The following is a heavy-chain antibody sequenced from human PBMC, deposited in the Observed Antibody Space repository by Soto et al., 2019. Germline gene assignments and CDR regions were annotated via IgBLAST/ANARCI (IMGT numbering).Heavy chain of an antibody. CDR3: ARDGRGQQLVSFDY. J-gene: IGHJ4*02. D-gene: IGHD6-13*01. Sequence: ASVKVSCKASGYTFTGYYMHWVRQAPGQGLEWMGWINPNSGGTNYAQKFQGWVTMTRDTSISTVYMELSSLRSEDTAVYYCARDGRGQQLVSFDYWGQGTLVTVSS. CDR1: GYTFTGYY. V-gene: IGHV1-2*04. CDR2: INPNSGGT.